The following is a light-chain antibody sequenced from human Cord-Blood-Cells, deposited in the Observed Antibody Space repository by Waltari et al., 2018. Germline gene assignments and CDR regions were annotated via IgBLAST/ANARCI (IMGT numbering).Light chain of an antibody. Sequence: QSALTQPASVSGSPGQSITISCTGTSSDVGSYNLVSWYQRHPGKAPKLMIYEGSKRPSGVSNRFSGSKSGNTASLTISGLQAEDEADYYCCSYAGSSTAWVFGGGTKLTVL. V-gene: IGLV2-23*01. J-gene: IGLJ3*02. CDR1: SSDVGSYNL. CDR2: EGS. CDR3: CSYAGSSTAWV.